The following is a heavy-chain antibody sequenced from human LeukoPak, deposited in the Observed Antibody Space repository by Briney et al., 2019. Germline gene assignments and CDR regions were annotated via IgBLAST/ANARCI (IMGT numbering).Heavy chain of an antibody. D-gene: IGHD6-19*01. Sequence: SQTLSLTCVVSGDSVSSQNGAWNWIRQSPSRGLEWPGRTYYRSKWYNDYAESMEGRMTISQDTSKNQYSLHLNSVTPDDTAVYYCARDFGTTGWHTFDYWGQGTLVTVSS. J-gene: IGHJ4*02. V-gene: IGHV6-1*01. CDR1: GDSVSSQNGA. CDR2: TYYRSKWYN. CDR3: ARDFGTTGWHTFDY.